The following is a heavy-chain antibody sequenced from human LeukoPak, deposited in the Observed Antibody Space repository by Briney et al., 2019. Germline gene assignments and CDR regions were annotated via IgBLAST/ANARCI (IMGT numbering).Heavy chain of an antibody. J-gene: IGHJ1*01. CDR3: VRDGAVVTSGSYPWRYFQY. Sequence: GGSLRLSRAASGFTFSSYSMNWVRQAPGKGLEWVSSISSSSSYIYYADSVKGRFTISRDNAKNSLYLQMNTLRAEDTAVYYCVRDGAVVTSGSYPWRYFQYWGQGTLVTVSS. V-gene: IGHV3-21*01. CDR1: GFTFSSYS. CDR2: ISSSSSYI. D-gene: IGHD3-10*01.